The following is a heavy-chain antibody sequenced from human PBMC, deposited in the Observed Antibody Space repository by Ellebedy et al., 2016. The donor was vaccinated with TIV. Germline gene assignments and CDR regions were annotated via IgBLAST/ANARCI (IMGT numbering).Heavy chain of an antibody. Sequence: ASVKVSXXASGYTFTSYDINWVRQATGQGLEWMGWMNPNSGNTGYAQKFQGRVTMTRNTSISTAYMELSSLRSDDTAVYYCARDRGHKGYCSGGSCYADYWGQGTLVTVSS. CDR1: GYTFTSYD. J-gene: IGHJ4*02. D-gene: IGHD2-15*01. CDR2: MNPNSGNT. V-gene: IGHV1-8*01. CDR3: ARDRGHKGYCSGGSCYADY.